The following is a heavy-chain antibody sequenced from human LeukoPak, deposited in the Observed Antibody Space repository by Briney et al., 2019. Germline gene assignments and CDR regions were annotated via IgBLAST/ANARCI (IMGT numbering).Heavy chain of an antibody. J-gene: IGHJ4*02. Sequence: GGSLRLSCAASGFTFSSYEMNWVRQAPGKGLEWVSYISSSSGNTNYADSVKGRFTISRDNAKNSLYMQMNSLRAEDTAVYYCAGVLSGYDWVLDYWGQGTLVTVSS. D-gene: IGHD5-12*01. CDR2: ISSSSGNT. V-gene: IGHV3-48*03. CDR1: GFTFSSYE. CDR3: AGVLSGYDWVLDY.